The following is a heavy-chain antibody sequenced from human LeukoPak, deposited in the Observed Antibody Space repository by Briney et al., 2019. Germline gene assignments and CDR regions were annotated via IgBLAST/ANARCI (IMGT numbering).Heavy chain of an antibody. D-gene: IGHD3-3*01. CDR1: GFTFGSYW. J-gene: IGHJ4*02. Sequence: GGSLRLSCAASGFTFGSYWISWVRQAPGKGLEWVANIKQDGSEKYYVDSVKGRFTISRDNAKNSLYLQMNSLRAEDTAVYYCARDGYDFWSGYYLDYWGQGTLVTVSS. CDR3: ARDGYDFWSGYYLDY. CDR2: IKQDGSEK. V-gene: IGHV3-7*01.